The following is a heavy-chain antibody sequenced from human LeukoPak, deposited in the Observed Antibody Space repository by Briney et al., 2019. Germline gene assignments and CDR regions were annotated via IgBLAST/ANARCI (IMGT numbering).Heavy chain of an antibody. CDR3: VRVRSRYSSSWLYY. D-gene: IGHD6-13*01. CDR2: INHSGST. Sequence: EXLSLTCAVYGGSFSGYYWSWIRQPPGKGLEWIGEINHSGSTNYNPSLKSRVTISVDTSKNQFSLKLSSVTAADTAVYYCVRVRSRYSSSWLYYWGQGTLVTVSS. CDR1: GGSFSGYY. V-gene: IGHV4-34*01. J-gene: IGHJ4*02.